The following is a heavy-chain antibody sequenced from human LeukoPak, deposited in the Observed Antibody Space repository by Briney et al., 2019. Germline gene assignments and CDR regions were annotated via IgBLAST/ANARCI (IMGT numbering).Heavy chain of an antibody. D-gene: IGHD2-2*02. Sequence: SETLSLTCAVYGGSFSGYYWIWIRQPPGKGLEWIGEINHSGSTNYNPSLKSRVTISVDTSKNQFSLKLSSVTAADTAVYYCARGGYCSSTSCYRAYYYGMDVWGQGTTVTVSS. CDR2: INHSGST. J-gene: IGHJ6*02. V-gene: IGHV4-34*01. CDR3: ARGGYCSSTSCYRAYYYGMDV. CDR1: GGSFSGYY.